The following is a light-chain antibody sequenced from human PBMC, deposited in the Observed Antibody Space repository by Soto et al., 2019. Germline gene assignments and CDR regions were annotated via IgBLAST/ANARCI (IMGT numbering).Light chain of an antibody. J-gene: IGKJ2*01. Sequence: DIVMTQSPDSLAVSLGERATINCKSSQSVLYSSNNKNYLAWYQQKPGQPPKLLIYWASTRESGVPDRFSGSGSGTDFTLTISSLQAEHVAVYYCQQYYSTPQTFGQGTKLEIK. CDR2: WAS. CDR3: QQYYSTPQT. V-gene: IGKV4-1*01. CDR1: QSVLYSSNNKNY.